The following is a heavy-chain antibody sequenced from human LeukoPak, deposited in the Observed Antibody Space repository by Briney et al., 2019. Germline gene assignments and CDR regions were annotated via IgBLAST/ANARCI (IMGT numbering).Heavy chain of an antibody. CDR1: GGSFSGYY. D-gene: IGHD3-22*01. J-gene: IGHJ4*02. Sequence: SETLSLTCAVYGGSFSGYYWGWIRQPPGKGLEWIGSFYYSGSNHYNPSLKSRVTISLDTSKNQFSLKLRSVTAADTAVYYCARQHDSSGYYYGYWGQGTLVTVSS. CDR2: FYYSGSN. CDR3: ARQHDSSGYYYGY. V-gene: IGHV4-34*01.